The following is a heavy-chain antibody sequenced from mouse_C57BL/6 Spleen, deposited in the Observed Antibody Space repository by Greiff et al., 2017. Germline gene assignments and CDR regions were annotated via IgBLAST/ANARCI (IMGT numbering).Heavy chain of an antibody. CDR2: IWSGGST. J-gene: IGHJ2*01. Sequence: QVQLKESGPGLVQPSQSLSITCTVSGFSLTSYGVHWVRQSPGKGLEWLGVIWSGGSTDYNAAFISRLSISKDNSKSQVFFKMNSLQADDTAIYYCARQGSSYPFDYWGQGTTLTVSS. CDR3: ARQGSSYPFDY. V-gene: IGHV2-2*01. D-gene: IGHD1-1*01. CDR1: GFSLTSYG.